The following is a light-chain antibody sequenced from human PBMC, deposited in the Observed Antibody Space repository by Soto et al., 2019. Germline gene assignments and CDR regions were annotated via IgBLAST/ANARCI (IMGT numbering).Light chain of an antibody. V-gene: IGLV2-23*01. CDR1: SSDVGSYNL. J-gene: IGLJ3*02. Sequence: QSALTQPASVSGSPGQSITISCTGTSSDVGSYNLVSWYQHHPGKAPNLRIYEGSKRPSGVSNRFSGSKSGNTASLTISGLQAEDEADYYCCSYAGSSTWVFGGGTKLTVL. CDR2: EGS. CDR3: CSYAGSSTWV.